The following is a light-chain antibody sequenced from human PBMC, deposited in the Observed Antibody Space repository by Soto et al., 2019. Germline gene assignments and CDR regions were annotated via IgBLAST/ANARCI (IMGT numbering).Light chain of an antibody. CDR3: QQYYSTPPT. V-gene: IGKV4-1*01. J-gene: IGKJ4*01. Sequence: DIVMTQSPDSLTVSLGERATINCKSRQSILSSSNNKNYLVWYQQKPGQPPKVLINWASTRESGVPDRFSGSGSGADFTLTIRGLQAEDVAVYYCQQYYSTPPTFGGGTKLEIK. CDR1: QSILSSSNNKNY. CDR2: WAS.